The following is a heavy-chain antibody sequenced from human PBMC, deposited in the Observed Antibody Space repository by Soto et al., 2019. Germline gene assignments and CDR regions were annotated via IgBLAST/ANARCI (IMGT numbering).Heavy chain of an antibody. CDR2: IYYSGST. J-gene: IGHJ1*01. CDR1: GGSISSSSYY. V-gene: IGHV4-39*01. CDR3: ASTRRYYDSSNYAYFQH. D-gene: IGHD3-22*01. Sequence: PSETLSLTCNVTGGSISSSSYYWGWIRQPPGKGLEWIGSIYYSGSTYYNPSLKSRVTISVDTSKNQFSLKLSSVTAADTAVYYCASTRRYYDSSNYAYFQHWGKGTLVTVSS.